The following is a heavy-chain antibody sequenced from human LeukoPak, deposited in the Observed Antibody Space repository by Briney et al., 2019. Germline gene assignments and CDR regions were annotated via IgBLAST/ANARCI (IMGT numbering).Heavy chain of an antibody. CDR2: ISCRGGTT. D-gene: IGHD2-15*01. J-gene: IGHJ6*03. CDR3: AKDGRYCSGGSCYSGDFSYYMDV. Sequence: GGSLRLSCAASGFTFSSYAMSWVRQAPGEGLECVSCISCRGGTTYHADSVKGRLTISRDNSKHTLYLTMHRLSAEDTAVYYCAKDGRYCSGGSCYSGDFSYYMDVWGKGTKVTVSS. CDR1: GFTFSSYA. V-gene: IGHV3-23*01.